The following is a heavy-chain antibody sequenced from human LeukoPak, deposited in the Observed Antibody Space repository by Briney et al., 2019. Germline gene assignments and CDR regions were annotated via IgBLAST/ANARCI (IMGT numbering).Heavy chain of an antibody. J-gene: IGHJ6*02. CDR1: GYSISSAYY. Sequence: PSETLSLTYTVSGYSISSAYYWGWIRQPPGKGLEWIGSTYHSGSTYYYPSLKSRVTISVDTSKNQFSLNLSSVTAADTAVYSCASDRKGSSWYNYYYGMDVWGQGTTVTVSS. CDR2: TYHSGST. CDR3: ASDRKGSSWYNYYYGMDV. V-gene: IGHV4-38-2*02. D-gene: IGHD6-13*01.